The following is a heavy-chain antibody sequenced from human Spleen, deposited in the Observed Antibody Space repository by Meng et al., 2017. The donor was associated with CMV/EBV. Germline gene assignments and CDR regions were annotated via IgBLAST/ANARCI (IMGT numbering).Heavy chain of an antibody. CDR1: SSRAHY. J-gene: IGHJ5*02. CDR3: ARGSGYCSTTSCYMGWFDP. D-gene: IGHD2-2*02. CDR2: IYYGGST. V-gene: IGHV4-39*07. Sequence: SSRAHYWGWIRQPPGKGREWIGSIYYGGSTYYKPSLKSRVTMSVDTSRKQFSLKLTSVTAADTAVYYCARGSGYCSTTSCYMGWFDPWGQGTLVTVSS.